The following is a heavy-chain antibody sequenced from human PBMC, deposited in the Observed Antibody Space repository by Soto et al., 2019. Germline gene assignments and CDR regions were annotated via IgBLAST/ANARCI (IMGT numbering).Heavy chain of an antibody. Sequence: GESLKISCKGSGYSFTSYWISWVRQMPGKGLEWMGRIDPSDSYTNYSPSFQGHVTISADKSISTAYLQWSSLKASDTAMYYCAGLRVYCSGGSCDYYYGLDVWGQGTTVTVSS. V-gene: IGHV5-10-1*01. CDR2: IDPSDSYT. CDR3: AGLRVYCSGGSCDYYYGLDV. CDR1: GYSFTSYW. D-gene: IGHD2-15*01. J-gene: IGHJ6*02.